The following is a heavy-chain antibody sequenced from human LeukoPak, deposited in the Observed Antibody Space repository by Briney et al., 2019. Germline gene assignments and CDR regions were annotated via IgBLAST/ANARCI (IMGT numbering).Heavy chain of an antibody. CDR3: ARLAAGTKYYYYYLDV. CDR1: GGSISSYY. J-gene: IGHJ6*03. V-gene: IGHV4-4*09. D-gene: IGHD1-1*01. CDR2: IYTSGSA. Sequence: KSSETLSLTCTVSGGSISSYYWSWIRQPPGKGLEWIGYIYTSGSANYNPSLKSRVTISVATSKNQFSLKLSSVTAADTAVYYCARLAAGTKYYYYYLDVWGKGTTVTVSS.